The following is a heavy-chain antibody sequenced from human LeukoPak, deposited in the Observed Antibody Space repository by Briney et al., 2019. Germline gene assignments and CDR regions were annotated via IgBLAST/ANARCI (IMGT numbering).Heavy chain of an antibody. D-gene: IGHD2-21*02. J-gene: IGHJ4*02. CDR2: ISKDGSDE. CDR3: AKAGGGICGGDCYIDY. CDR1: GFTFSRYV. V-gene: IGHV3-30*04. Sequence: GGSLRLSCVASGFTFSRYVIHWVRQAPGKGLEWVAVISKDGSDEYYADSVKGRFTVSRDTSKNTLYLQMNSLRAEDTAVYYCAKAGGGICGGDCYIDYWGQGTLVTVSS.